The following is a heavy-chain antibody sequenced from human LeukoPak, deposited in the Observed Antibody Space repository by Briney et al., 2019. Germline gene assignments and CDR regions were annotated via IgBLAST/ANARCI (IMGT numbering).Heavy chain of an antibody. CDR1: GFTFDDYA. J-gene: IGHJ6*02. Sequence: GRSLRLSCAASGFTFDDYAMHWVRQAPGKGLEWVSGISWNSGSIGYADSVRGRFTISRDNAKNTLYLQMNTLRVEDTAVYYCTRDLMDYDVSTGLHHYYMDVWGQGTTVTVSS. D-gene: IGHD3-9*01. V-gene: IGHV3-9*01. CDR3: TRDLMDYDVSTGLHHYYMDV. CDR2: ISWNSGSI.